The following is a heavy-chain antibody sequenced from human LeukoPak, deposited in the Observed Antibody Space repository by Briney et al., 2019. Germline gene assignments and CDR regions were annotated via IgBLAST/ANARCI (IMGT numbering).Heavy chain of an antibody. CDR3: AREEENNYYDSSGYYYSY. J-gene: IGHJ4*02. V-gene: IGHV3-7*01. D-gene: IGHD3-22*01. CDR1: GFTFSSYW. CDR2: IKQDGSEK. Sequence: GGSLRLXCAASGFTFSSYWMSWVRRAPGKGLEWVANIKQDGSEKYYVDSVKGRFTISRDNAKNSLYLQMNSLRAEDTAVYYCAREEENNYYDSSGYYYSYWGQGTLVTVSS.